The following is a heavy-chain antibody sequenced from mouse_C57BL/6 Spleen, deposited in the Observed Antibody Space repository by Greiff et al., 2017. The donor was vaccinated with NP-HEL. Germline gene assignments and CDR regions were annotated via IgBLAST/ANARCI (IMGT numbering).Heavy chain of an antibody. CDR2: INPNNGGT. Sequence: EVQLQQSGPELVKPGASVKIPCKASGYTFTDYNMDWVKQSHGKSLEWIGDINPNNGGTIYNQKFKGKATLTVDKSSSTAYMELRSLTSEDTAVYYWARREYYGSSYGYFDVWGTGTTVTVSS. D-gene: IGHD1-1*01. CDR3: ARREYYGSSYGYFDV. CDR1: GYTFTDYN. V-gene: IGHV1-18*01. J-gene: IGHJ1*03.